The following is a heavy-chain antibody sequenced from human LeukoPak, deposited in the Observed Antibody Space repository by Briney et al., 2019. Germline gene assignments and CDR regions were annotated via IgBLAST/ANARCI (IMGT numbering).Heavy chain of an antibody. V-gene: IGHV3-30*03. CDR1: GFTFSSYG. Sequence: GGSLRLSCAASGFTFSSYGMHWVRQAPGKGLEWVAVISYDGSNKYYADSVKGRFTISRDNSKNTLYLQMNSLRAEDTAVYYCARDRGYSDYWGQGTLVTVSS. CDR3: ARDRGYSDY. CDR2: ISYDGSNK. D-gene: IGHD5-12*01. J-gene: IGHJ4*02.